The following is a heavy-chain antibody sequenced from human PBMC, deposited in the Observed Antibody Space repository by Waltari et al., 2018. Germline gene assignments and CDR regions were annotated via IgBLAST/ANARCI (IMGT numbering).Heavy chain of an antibody. V-gene: IGHV3-23*01. CDR3: AKDLGPAFDI. J-gene: IGHJ3*02. Sequence: EVQLLESGVGLVQPGGFLRLSCSASGFTFSSYDMTRVRQAPGKELEWVSAIIGGGGSTYYEDYVKGRFTISRDNSKNTLYLQMNSLRAEDTAVYYCAKDLGPAFDIWGQGTMVTVSS. D-gene: IGHD7-27*01. CDR1: GFTFSSYD. CDR2: IIGGGGST.